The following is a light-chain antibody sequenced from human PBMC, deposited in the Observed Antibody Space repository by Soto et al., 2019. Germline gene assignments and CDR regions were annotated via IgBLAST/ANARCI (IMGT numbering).Light chain of an antibody. CDR2: DAS. V-gene: IGKV3-11*01. CDR3: QQRSNWPGYT. CDR1: QSVSSY. Sequence: EIVLTQSPATLSLSPGERATLSCRASQSVSSYLAWYQQKPGQAPRLLIYDASNRATGIPARFSGSWSGTDFTLTISSLEPEDFAVYYCQQRSNWPGYTFGQGTKLEIK. J-gene: IGKJ2*01.